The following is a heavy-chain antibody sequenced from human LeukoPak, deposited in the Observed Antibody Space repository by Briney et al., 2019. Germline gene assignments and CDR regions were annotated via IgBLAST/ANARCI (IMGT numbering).Heavy chain of an antibody. J-gene: IGHJ6*02. V-gene: IGHV5-10-1*01. Sequence: GESLKISCKGSGYSFTSYWISWVRQMPGKGLEWMGRIDPSDSYTNYSPSFQGHVTISADKSISTAYLQWSGLKASDTAMYYCARLPVVTPSYYYGMDVWGQGTTVTVSS. CDR3: ARLPVVTPSYYYGMDV. CDR2: IDPSDSYT. D-gene: IGHD4-23*01. CDR1: GYSFTSYW.